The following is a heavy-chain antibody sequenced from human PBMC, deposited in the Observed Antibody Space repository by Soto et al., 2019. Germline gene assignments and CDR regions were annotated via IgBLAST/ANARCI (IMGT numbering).Heavy chain of an antibody. D-gene: IGHD3-22*01. Sequence: QVQLVESGGGVVQPGRSLRLSCAASGFTFSSYGMHWVRQAPGKGLEWVAVISYDGSNKYYADSVKGRFTISRDNSKNTLYLQMNSLRAEDTAVYYCAKDYYDSSGRIDIWGQGTMVTVSS. CDR3: AKDYYDSSGRIDI. V-gene: IGHV3-30*18. CDR2: ISYDGSNK. J-gene: IGHJ3*02. CDR1: GFTFSSYG.